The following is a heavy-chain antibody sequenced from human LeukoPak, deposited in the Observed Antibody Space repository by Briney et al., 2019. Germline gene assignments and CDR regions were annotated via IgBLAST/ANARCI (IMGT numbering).Heavy chain of an antibody. J-gene: IGHJ4*02. Sequence: GWALTLSRPASGCTFSRYGMHWARQAACKGLEWVAVISYDGSNKYYADSVKGRFTISRDNSKNTLYLQMNSLRAEDTAVYYCAKEGAAAGAFDYWGQGTLVTVSS. D-gene: IGHD6-13*01. CDR1: GCTFSRYG. CDR2: ISYDGSNK. V-gene: IGHV3-30*18. CDR3: AKEGAAAGAFDY.